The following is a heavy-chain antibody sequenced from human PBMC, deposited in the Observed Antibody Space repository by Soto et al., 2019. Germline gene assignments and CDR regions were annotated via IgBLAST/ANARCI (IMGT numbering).Heavy chain of an antibody. CDR1: GGSISSYY. V-gene: IGHV4-59*01. D-gene: IGHD3-22*01. CDR3: ERVGGNIRGVYSVFAS. Sequence: SETLSLTCTVSGGSISSYYWSWIRQPPGKGLEWIGYIYYSGSTNYNPSLKSRVTISVDTSKNQFSLKLSSVTAADTAVYYCERVGGNIRGVYSVFASWVKGTSVTASP. CDR2: IYYSGST. J-gene: IGHJ4*02.